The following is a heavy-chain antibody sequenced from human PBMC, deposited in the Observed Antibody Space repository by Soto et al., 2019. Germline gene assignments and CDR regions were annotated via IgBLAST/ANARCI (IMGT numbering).Heavy chain of an antibody. J-gene: IGHJ4*02. V-gene: IGHV4-39*01. CDR1: VGSISSSDYY. CDR3: ARRGGGSYLDFEY. Sequence: XETLSLTCTFSVGSISSSDYYCGWIGQPPGKGLEWIGSIYYSGSTYYSPSLKSRVTMSVDTSKNQFSLKLGSVTAADTAVYYCARRGGGSYLDFEYWGQGTLVSVSS. CDR2: IYYSGST. D-gene: IGHD1-26*01.